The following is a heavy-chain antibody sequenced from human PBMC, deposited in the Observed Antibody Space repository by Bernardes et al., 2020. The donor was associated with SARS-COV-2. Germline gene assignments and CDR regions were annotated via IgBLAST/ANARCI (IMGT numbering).Heavy chain of an antibody. J-gene: IGHJ6*02. CDR1: DYTFTHYW. CDR3: ARRRYGDFGVDV. V-gene: IGHV5-51*01. Sequence: GAYLKISCKGSDYTFTHYWIGWVGPMPGKGLEWMGIIYPGDSDTKYSPSLQGRVTISADKSVNTAYLQWSSLKASDTAIYYCARRRYGDFGVDVWGQGTTVTVSS. D-gene: IGHD4-17*01. CDR2: IYPGDSDT.